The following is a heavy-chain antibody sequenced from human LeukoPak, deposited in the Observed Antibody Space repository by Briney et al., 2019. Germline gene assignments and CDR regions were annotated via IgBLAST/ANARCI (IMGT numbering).Heavy chain of an antibody. J-gene: IGHJ4*02. CDR1: GYTFTGYY. CDR2: INPNSGGT. Sequence: ASVKVSCKASGYTFTGYYMHWVRQAPGQGLEWMGWINPNSGGTNYAQKFQGRVTMTRDTSISTAYMELSSLRSEDTAVYYCASTRPRVFHFDCWGQGTLVTVSS. CDR3: ASTRPRVFHFDC. V-gene: IGHV1-2*02.